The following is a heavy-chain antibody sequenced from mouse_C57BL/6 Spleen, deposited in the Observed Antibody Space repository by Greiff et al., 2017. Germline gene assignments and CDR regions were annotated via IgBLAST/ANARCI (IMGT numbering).Heavy chain of an antibody. V-gene: IGHV1-82*01. CDR1: GYAFSSSW. D-gene: IGHD1-1*01. Sequence: VKLQESGPELVKPGASVKISCKASGYAFSSSWMNWVKQRPGKGLEWIGRIYPGDGDTNYNGKFKGKATLTADKSSSTAYMQLSSLTSEDSAVYFCARYGSSWNFDYWGQGTTLTVSS. CDR2: IYPGDGDT. J-gene: IGHJ2*01. CDR3: ARYGSSWNFDY.